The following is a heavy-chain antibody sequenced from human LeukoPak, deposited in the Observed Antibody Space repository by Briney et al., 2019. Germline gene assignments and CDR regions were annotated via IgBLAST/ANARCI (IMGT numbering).Heavy chain of an antibody. Sequence: GGSLRLSCAASGFTFSSYAIHWVRQAPGKWLEWVAVISYDGSNKYYADSVKGRFTISRDNSKNTLYLQMNSLRAEDTAVYYCARTWIQLRTGSVDYWGQGTLVTVSS. J-gene: IGHJ4*02. V-gene: IGHV3-30*04. CDR3: ARTWIQLRTGSVDY. CDR2: ISYDGSNK. D-gene: IGHD5-18*01. CDR1: GFTFSSYA.